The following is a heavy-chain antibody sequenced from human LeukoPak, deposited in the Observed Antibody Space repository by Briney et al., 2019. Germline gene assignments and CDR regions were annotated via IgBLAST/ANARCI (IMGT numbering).Heavy chain of an antibody. CDR1: GGSFSGYY. CDR2: INHSGSA. Sequence: PSETLSLTCAVYGGSFSGYYWSWIRQPPGKGLEWIGEINHSGSANYNPSLKSRVTISVDTSKNQFSLKLSSVTAADTAVYYCARGRAVPEYSSWEETPPFDYWGQGTLVTVSS. J-gene: IGHJ4*02. V-gene: IGHV4-34*01. D-gene: IGHD6-13*01. CDR3: ARGRAVPEYSSWEETPPFDY.